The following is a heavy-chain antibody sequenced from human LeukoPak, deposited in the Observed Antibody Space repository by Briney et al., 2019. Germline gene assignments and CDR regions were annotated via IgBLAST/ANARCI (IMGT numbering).Heavy chain of an antibody. CDR1: GYTFTSYD. CDR2: MNPNSGNT. V-gene: IGHV1-8*03. CDR3: ARVGYCSSTRCSYYMDV. D-gene: IGHD2-2*01. Sequence: ASVKVSCKASGYTFTSYDINWVRQATGQGLEWMGWMNPNSGNTGYAQKFQGRVTITRNTSISTAYMELSSLRSEDTAVYYCARVGYCSSTRCSYYMDVRGKGTTVTVSS. J-gene: IGHJ6*03.